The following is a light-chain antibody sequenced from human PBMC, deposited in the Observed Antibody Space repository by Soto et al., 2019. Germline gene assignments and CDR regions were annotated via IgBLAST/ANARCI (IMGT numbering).Light chain of an antibody. CDR3: QQYNNWPPVT. Sequence: EIVMTQSPATLSVSPGERATLSCRASQSFSSNLAWYQQKPGQAPRLLIYGASTRATGIPARFSGSGSGTDFTLTISSLEPEDFAVYYCQQYNNWPPVTFGQGTKVDIK. J-gene: IGKJ1*01. V-gene: IGKV3-15*01. CDR1: QSFSSN. CDR2: GAS.